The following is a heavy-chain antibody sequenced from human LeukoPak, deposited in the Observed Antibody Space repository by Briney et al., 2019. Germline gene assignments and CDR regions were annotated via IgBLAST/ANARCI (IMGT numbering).Heavy chain of an antibody. CDR3: ARDGEVHLLRHYYYYGMDV. CDR2: IIPILGIA. CDR1: GGTFSSYA. Sequence: ASVKVSCKASGGTFSSYAISWVRQAPGQGLEWMGRIIPILGIANYAQKFQGRVTITADKSTSTAYMELSSLRSEDTAVYYCARDGEVHLLRHYYYYGMDVWGQGTTVTVSS. J-gene: IGHJ6*02. V-gene: IGHV1-69*04. D-gene: IGHD2-15*01.